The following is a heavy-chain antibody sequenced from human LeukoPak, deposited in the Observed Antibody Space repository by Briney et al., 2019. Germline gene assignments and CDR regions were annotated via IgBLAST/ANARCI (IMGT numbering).Heavy chain of an antibody. CDR1: GFTFSTYS. D-gene: IGHD3-3*01. Sequence: GGSLRLSCAASGFTFSTYSMNWVRQAPGKGLEWISYINSGSSTIYYADSVKGRFTISRDNAKNSLYLQMNSLRAEDTAVYYCARSEKNYDFWTGEDYWGQGTLVTVSS. V-gene: IGHV3-48*01. CDR2: INSGSSTI. CDR3: ARSEKNYDFWTGEDY. J-gene: IGHJ4*02.